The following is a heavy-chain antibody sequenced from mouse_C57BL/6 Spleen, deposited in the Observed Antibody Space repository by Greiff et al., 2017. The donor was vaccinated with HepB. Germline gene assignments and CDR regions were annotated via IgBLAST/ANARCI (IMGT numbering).Heavy chain of an antibody. CDR2: INPDSSTI. Sequence: AAEGVDFSRYWMSWVRRAPGKGLEWIGEINPDSSTINYAPSLKDKFIIPRDNAKNTLYLQMSKVRSEDTALYYCARQGDYDEYYFDYWGQGTTLTVSS. CDR3: ARQGDYDEYYFDY. J-gene: IGHJ2*01. CDR1: GVDFSRYW. V-gene: IGHV4-1*01. D-gene: IGHD2-4*01.